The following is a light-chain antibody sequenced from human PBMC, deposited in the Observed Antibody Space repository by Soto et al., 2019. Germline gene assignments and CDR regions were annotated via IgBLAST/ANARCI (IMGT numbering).Light chain of an antibody. Sequence: EIVLTQSPGTPSLSPGERAPLSCRASQSVSSSYLAWYQQKPGQAPRLLIYGASSRATGIPDRFSGSGSGTDFTLTISRLEPEDFAVYYCQQYGSSPPLTFGGGTKVEIK. J-gene: IGKJ4*01. CDR2: GAS. CDR3: QQYGSSPPLT. CDR1: QSVSSSY. V-gene: IGKV3-20*01.